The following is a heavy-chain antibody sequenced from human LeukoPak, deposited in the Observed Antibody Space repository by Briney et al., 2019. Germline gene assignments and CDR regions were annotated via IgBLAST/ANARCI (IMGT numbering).Heavy chain of an antibody. CDR3: ARGGVLGLVTTPPPRAFDI. V-gene: IGHV4-34*01. J-gene: IGHJ3*02. CDR2: INHSGST. Sequence: SETLSLTCAVYGGSFSGHYWSWIRQPPGKGLEWIGEINHSGSTNYNPSLKSRVTISVDTSKNQFSLKLSSVTAADTAVYYCARGGVLGLVTTPPPRAFDIWGQGTMVTVSS. D-gene: IGHD3/OR15-3a*01. CDR1: GGSFSGHY.